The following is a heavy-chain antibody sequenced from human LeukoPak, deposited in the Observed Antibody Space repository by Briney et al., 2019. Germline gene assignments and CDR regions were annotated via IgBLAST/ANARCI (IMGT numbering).Heavy chain of an antibody. V-gene: IGHV4-38-2*02. Sequence: PSETLSLTCTVSGYSISSGYYWGWIRQPPGKGLEWIESIYHSGSTYYNPSLKSRVTISVDTSKNQFSLKLRSVTAADTAVYYCARVPRGRTSDFDYWGQGTLVTVSS. CDR1: GYSISSGYY. CDR3: ARVPRGRTSDFDY. CDR2: IYHSGST. J-gene: IGHJ4*02.